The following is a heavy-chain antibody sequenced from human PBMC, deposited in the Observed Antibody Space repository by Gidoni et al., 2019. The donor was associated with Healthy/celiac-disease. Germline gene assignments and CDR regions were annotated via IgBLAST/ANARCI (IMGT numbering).Heavy chain of an antibody. J-gene: IGHJ4*02. Sequence: SSYGMHWVRQAPGKGLEWVAVISYDGSNKYYADSVKGRFTISRDNSKNTLYLQMNSLRAEDTAVYYCAKESRQWLVPFFDYWGQGTLVTVSS. CDR1: SSYG. V-gene: IGHV3-30*18. CDR3: AKESRQWLVPFFDY. D-gene: IGHD6-19*01. CDR2: ISYDGSNK.